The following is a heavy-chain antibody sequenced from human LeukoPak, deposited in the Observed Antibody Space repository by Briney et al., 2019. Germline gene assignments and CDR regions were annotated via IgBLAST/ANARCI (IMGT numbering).Heavy chain of an antibody. D-gene: IGHD3-3*01. CDR3: AREVKVWSGYYPYYYYYYMDV. CDR2: IYYSRST. J-gene: IGHJ6*03. V-gene: IGHV4-30-4*01. CDR1: GGSISSGDYY. Sequence: SQTLSLTCTVSGGSISSGDYYWSWIRQPPGKGLEWIGYIYYSRSTYYNPSLKSRVTISVDTSKNQFSLKLSSVTAADTAVYYCAREVKVWSGYYPYYYYYYMDVWGKGTTVTVSS.